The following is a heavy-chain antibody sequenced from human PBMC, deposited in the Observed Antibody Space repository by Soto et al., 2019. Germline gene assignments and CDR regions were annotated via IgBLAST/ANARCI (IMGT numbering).Heavy chain of an antibody. CDR3: ARGPLNYDPFDY. Sequence: EVQLVESGGGLIQPGGSLRLSCAASGFTVSSNYMSWVRQAPGKGLEWVSVIYSSGFTDYADSVKGRFTISRDNSKNTVYLQMHSLRVEDTAVYYCARGPLNYDPFDYWGQGTLGTVSS. CDR2: IYSSGFT. V-gene: IGHV3-53*01. CDR1: GFTVSSNY. D-gene: IGHD3-3*01. J-gene: IGHJ4*02.